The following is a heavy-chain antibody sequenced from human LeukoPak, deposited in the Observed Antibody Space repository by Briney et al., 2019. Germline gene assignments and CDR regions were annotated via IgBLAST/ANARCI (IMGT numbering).Heavy chain of an antibody. V-gene: IGHV1-2*02. CDR2: INPNSGGT. J-gene: IGHJ4*02. CDR1: GYTFTGYY. CDR3: ASSMVRGVITPLFDY. D-gene: IGHD3-10*01. Sequence: ASVKVSCTASGYTFTGYYMHWVRQAPGQGLEWMGWINPNSGGTNYAQKFQGRVTMTRDTSISTAYMELSRLRSDDTAVYYCASSMVRGVITPLFDYWGQGTLVTVSS.